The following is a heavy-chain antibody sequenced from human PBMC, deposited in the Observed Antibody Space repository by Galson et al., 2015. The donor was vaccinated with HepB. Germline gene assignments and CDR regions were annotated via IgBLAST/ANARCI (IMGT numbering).Heavy chain of an antibody. D-gene: IGHD6-6*01. J-gene: IGHJ4*01. CDR1: GFTFNSNA. Sequence: CAGSGFTFNSNAMSWVRQAPGKGLEWVSTISGSGGTTYYADSVKGQFTISRDNSKNTLYLQMSSLRAEDTAVCYCAKGGTYSSSSLDYWGHGTLVTVSS. V-gene: IGHV3-23*01. CDR2: ISGSGGTT. CDR3: AKGGTYSSSSLDY.